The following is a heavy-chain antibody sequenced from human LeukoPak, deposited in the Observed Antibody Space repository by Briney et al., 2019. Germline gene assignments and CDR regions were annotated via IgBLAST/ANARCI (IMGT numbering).Heavy chain of an antibody. CDR3: ARPIAAAGTRPPGY. V-gene: IGHV3-21*01. CDR1: GFTFSSYS. Sequence: TGGSLRLSCAASGFTFSSYSMNWVRQAPGKGLEWVSSISSSSSYIYYADSVKGRFTISRDNAKNSLYLQMNSLRAEDTAVYYCARPIAAAGTRPPGYWGQGTLVTVSS. D-gene: IGHD6-13*01. CDR2: ISSSSSYI. J-gene: IGHJ4*02.